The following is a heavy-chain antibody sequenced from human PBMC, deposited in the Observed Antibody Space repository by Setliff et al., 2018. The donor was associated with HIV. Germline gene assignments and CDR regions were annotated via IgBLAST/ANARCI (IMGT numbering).Heavy chain of an antibody. Sequence: SETLSLTCTVSGVSISSSNYYWAWIRQPPGKGLEWIGNILYSGSTNYNPSLKSRVTISVDTSKNQFSLKLSSVTAADTAVYYCARLGRGTYYYDSSGYLYAFDIWGQGTMVTVSS. J-gene: IGHJ3*02. CDR3: ARLGRGTYYYDSSGYLYAFDI. CDR1: GVSISSSNYY. CDR2: ILYSGST. D-gene: IGHD3-22*01. V-gene: IGHV4-39*07.